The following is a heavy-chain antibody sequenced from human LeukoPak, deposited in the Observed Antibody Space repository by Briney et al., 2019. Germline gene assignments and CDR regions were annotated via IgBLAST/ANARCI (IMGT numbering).Heavy chain of an antibody. CDR2: IYYSGST. J-gene: IGHJ6*02. V-gene: IGHV4-59*01. Sequence: PSETLSLTCTVSGGPISSYYWSWIRQPPGKGLEWIGYIYYSGSTNYNPSLKSRVTISVDTSKNQFSLKLSSVTAADTAVYYCARGFTVIDYYGSGKYYYGMDVWGQGTTVTVSS. CDR3: ARGFTVIDYYGSGKYYYGMDV. CDR1: GGPISSYY. D-gene: IGHD3-10*01.